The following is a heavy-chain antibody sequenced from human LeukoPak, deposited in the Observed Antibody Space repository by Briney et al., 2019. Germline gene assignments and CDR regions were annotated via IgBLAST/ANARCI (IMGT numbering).Heavy chain of an antibody. J-gene: IGHJ4*02. CDR1: GFTFSSYW. CDR3: ANHLASGSTTCPSFDH. D-gene: IGHD2-2*01. V-gene: IGHV3-21*01. Sequence: PGGSLSLSCAASGFTFSSYWMTWVRQAPGKGLEWVSSISHSGYDIYYADSVKGRFTISRDNAKNSLSLQMNNLRIDDTAVYYCANHLASGSTTCPSFDHWGQGTLVTVSS. CDR2: ISHSGYDI.